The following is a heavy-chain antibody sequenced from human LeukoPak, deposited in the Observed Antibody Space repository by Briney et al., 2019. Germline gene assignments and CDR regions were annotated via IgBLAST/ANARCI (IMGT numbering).Heavy chain of an antibody. J-gene: IGHJ4*02. Sequence: GGSLRLSCAASGFTFSSYGMSWVRQAPGKGLEWVSAISGSGGRTYYADSVRGRFTISRDNSKNTLYLQMNSLRAEDTAVYNCAKEVPYHYDSSGYPEYWGQGTLVTVSS. CDR1: GFTFSSYG. CDR2: ISGSGGRT. D-gene: IGHD3-22*01. CDR3: AKEVPYHYDSSGYPEY. V-gene: IGHV3-23*01.